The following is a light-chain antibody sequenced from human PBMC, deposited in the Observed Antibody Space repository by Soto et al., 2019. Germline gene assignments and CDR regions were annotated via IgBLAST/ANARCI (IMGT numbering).Light chain of an antibody. V-gene: IGKV3-15*01. CDR1: QSVSSY. CDR3: QHYNNWPPDT. Sequence: EIVLTQSPATLSLSPGERATLSCRASQSVSSYLAWYQKKPGQAPRLLIYGASTRAAGIPARFSGSGSGTEFTLTISSLQSEDFAVYYCQHYNNWPPDTFGQGTKVDIK. J-gene: IGKJ2*01. CDR2: GAS.